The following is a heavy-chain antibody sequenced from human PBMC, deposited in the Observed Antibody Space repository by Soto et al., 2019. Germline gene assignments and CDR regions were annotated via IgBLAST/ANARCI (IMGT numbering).Heavy chain of an antibody. D-gene: IGHD7-27*01. Sequence: ASVKVSCKASGGTFSSYAISWVRQAPGQGLEWMGGIIPIFGTANYAQKFQGRVTITADESTSTAYMELSSLRSEDTAVYYCARRPTGSVGFDLWGRGPLVTVSS. V-gene: IGHV1-69*13. CDR2: IIPIFGTA. J-gene: IGHJ2*01. CDR1: GGTFSSYA. CDR3: ARRPTGSVGFDL.